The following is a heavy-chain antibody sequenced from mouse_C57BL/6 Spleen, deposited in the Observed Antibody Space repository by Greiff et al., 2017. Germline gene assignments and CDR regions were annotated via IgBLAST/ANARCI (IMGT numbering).Heavy chain of an antibody. CDR1: GYTFTSYW. CDR2: IYPGSGNT. CDR3: ARWLRRWYAMDY. Sequence: QVQLQQPGAELVKPGASVKMSCKASGYTFTSYWITWVKQRPGQGLEWIGDIYPGSGNTNYNEKFKSKATLTVDTSSSTAYMQLSSLTSEDSAVYYCARWLRRWYAMDYWGQGTSVTVSS. V-gene: IGHV1-55*01. J-gene: IGHJ4*01. D-gene: IGHD2-2*01.